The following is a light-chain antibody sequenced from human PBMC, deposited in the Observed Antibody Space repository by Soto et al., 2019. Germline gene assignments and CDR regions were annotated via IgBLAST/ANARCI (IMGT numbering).Light chain of an antibody. J-gene: IGLJ1*01. CDR1: SSDVGDYSY. Sequence: QSALTQPASVSGSPGQSITISCTGASSDVGDYSYVSWYQQHPGRAPKVLIYEVNKRPSGVPDRFSGSKSGSTASLTVSGLQAEDEAEYYCSSYAVTNIFVFGTGTKLTVL. CDR2: EVN. V-gene: IGLV2-8*01. CDR3: SSYAVTNIFV.